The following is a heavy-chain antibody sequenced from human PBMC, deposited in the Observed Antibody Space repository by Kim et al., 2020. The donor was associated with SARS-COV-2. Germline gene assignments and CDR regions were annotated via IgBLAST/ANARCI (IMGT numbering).Heavy chain of an antibody. D-gene: IGHD2-2*01. Sequence: ASVKVSCKASGYTFTSYGISWVRQAPGQGLEWMGWISAYNGNTNYAQKLQGRVTMTTDTSTSTAYMELRSLRSDDTAVYYCARDGVPAAEYNWFDPWGQGTLVTVSS. CDR1: GYTFTSYG. CDR2: ISAYNGNT. V-gene: IGHV1-18*01. J-gene: IGHJ5*02. CDR3: ARDGVPAAEYNWFDP.